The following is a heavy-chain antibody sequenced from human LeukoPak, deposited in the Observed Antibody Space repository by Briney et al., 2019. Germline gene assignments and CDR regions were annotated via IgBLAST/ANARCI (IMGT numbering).Heavy chain of an antibody. CDR1: GGSISSYY. Sequence: SETLSLTCTVSGGSISSYYWSWIRQPPGKGLEWIGYIYYSGSTNYNPSLKSRVTISVDTSKNQFSLKLSSVTAADTAVYYFARHRRIVVWYFDLWGRGTLVTVSS. J-gene: IGHJ2*01. CDR3: ARHRRIVVWYFDL. D-gene: IGHD2-21*01. CDR2: IYYSGST. V-gene: IGHV4-59*08.